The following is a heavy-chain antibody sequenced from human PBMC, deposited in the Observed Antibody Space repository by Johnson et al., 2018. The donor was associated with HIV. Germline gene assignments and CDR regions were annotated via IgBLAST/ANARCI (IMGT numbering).Heavy chain of an antibody. CDR2: ISFDGSNK. J-gene: IGHJ3*01. V-gene: IGHV3-30*14. D-gene: IGHD5-12*01. Sequence: QVQLVESGGGVVQPGRSLRLSCAASGFTFSSYAMHWVRQAPGKGLEWVAVISFDGSNKYYADSVKGRFSISRDNSKNTLYLQMNSLRVEDTAVYFCASGDDDGFGGQGTMVTVS. CDR1: GFTFSSYA. CDR3: ASGDDDGF.